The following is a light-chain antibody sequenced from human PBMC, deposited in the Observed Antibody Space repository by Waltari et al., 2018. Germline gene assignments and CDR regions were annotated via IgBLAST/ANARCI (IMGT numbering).Light chain of an antibody. V-gene: IGLV2-14*03. Sequence: QSALTQPASVSGSPGQSITISCTGTSSDVGGYNYVSWYQQHPGKAPTLIIYDVSERPSGVATRCSGSKSGNTASLTISGLQAEDEADYYCSSYRTTTTRLFGGGTKVTVL. CDR2: DVS. CDR3: SSYRTTTTRL. J-gene: IGLJ2*01. CDR1: SSDVGGYNY.